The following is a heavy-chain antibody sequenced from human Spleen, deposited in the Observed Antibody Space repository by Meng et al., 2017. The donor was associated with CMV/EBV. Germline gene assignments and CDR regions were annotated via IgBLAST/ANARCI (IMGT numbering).Heavy chain of an antibody. Sequence: ASVKVSCKSSGYTFSGYYIHWVRQAPGQGLEWMGWINPKSGGILFAQKFQGRVAMTRDETVNTVYMELGSLTSDDTAVYYCARAWSRSGYDFWSGYYGGYYFDYWGQGTLVTVSS. V-gene: IGHV1-2*02. CDR1: GYTFSGYY. CDR3: ARAWSRSGYDFWSGYYGGYYFDY. J-gene: IGHJ4*02. D-gene: IGHD3-3*01. CDR2: INPKSGGI.